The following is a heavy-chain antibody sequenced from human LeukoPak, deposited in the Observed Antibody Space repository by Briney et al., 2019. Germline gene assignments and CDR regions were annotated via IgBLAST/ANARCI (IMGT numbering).Heavy chain of an antibody. Sequence: RPSETLSLTCTVSGGSISSYYWSWIRQPPGKGLEWIGYIYYSGSTNYNPSLKSRVTISVDTSKNQFSLKLSSVTAADTAVYYCARVRSGYDVGVHDYWGQGTLVTVS. V-gene: IGHV4-59*01. CDR3: ARVRSGYDVGVHDY. J-gene: IGHJ4*02. D-gene: IGHD5-12*01. CDR1: GGSISSYY. CDR2: IYYSGST.